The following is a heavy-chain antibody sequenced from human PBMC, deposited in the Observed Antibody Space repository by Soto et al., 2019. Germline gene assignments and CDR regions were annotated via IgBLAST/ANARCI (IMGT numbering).Heavy chain of an antibody. J-gene: IGHJ4*02. Sequence: ASVKVSCKASGYTFTSYGISWVRQAPGQGLEWMGWISAYNGNTNYAQKLQGRVTMTTDTSTSTAYMELRSLRSDDTAVYYCARDLCCSTSCPLTFDYWGQGTLVTVSS. CDR2: ISAYNGNT. D-gene: IGHD2-2*01. CDR3: ARDLCCSTSCPLTFDY. V-gene: IGHV1-18*01. CDR1: GYTFTSYG.